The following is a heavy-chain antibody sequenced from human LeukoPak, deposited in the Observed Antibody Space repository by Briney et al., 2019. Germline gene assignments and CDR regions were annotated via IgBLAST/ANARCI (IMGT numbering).Heavy chain of an antibody. Sequence: PGGSLRLSCAASGFTFSSYAMSWARQAPGKGLEWVSAISGSGGSTYYADSVKGRFTISRDNSKNTLYLQMNSLRAEDTAVYYCAKSLNDYYDSSGYPRDWGQGTLVTVSS. J-gene: IGHJ4*02. CDR2: ISGSGGST. CDR1: GFTFSSYA. V-gene: IGHV3-23*01. D-gene: IGHD3-22*01. CDR3: AKSLNDYYDSSGYPRD.